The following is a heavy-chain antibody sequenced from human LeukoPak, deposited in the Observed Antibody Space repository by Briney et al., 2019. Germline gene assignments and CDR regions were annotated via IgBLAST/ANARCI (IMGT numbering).Heavy chain of an antibody. CDR2: IYPGDSDT. J-gene: IGHJ3*02. CDR3: ARAPLTTVTTSDAFDI. V-gene: IGHV5-51*01. Sequence: GESLKISCKGSGYSFTSYWIGWVRRMPGKGLEWMGIIYPGDSDTRYSPSFQGQVTISADKSISTAYLQWSSLKASGTAMYYCARAPLTTVTTSDAFDIWGQGTMVTVSS. D-gene: IGHD4-11*01. CDR1: GYSFTSYW.